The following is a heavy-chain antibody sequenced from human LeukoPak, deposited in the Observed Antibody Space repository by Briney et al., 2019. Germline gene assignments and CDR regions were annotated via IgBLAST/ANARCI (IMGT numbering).Heavy chain of an antibody. Sequence: GGSLRLSCAASGFTVSSNYMSWVRQAPGKGLEWVSVIYSGGITNYADSVKGRFTISRDNSKNTLYLQMNSLRAEDTAVYYCARVLSDSSGWYYFDYWGQGTLVTVSS. D-gene: IGHD6-19*01. V-gene: IGHV3-53*01. CDR1: GFTVSSNY. J-gene: IGHJ4*02. CDR3: ARVLSDSSGWYYFDY. CDR2: IYSGGIT.